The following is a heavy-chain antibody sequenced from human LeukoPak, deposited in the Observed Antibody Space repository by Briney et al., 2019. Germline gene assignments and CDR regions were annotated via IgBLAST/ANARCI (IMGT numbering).Heavy chain of an antibody. J-gene: IGHJ3*02. CDR3: ARDLGYYDSRGYHDAFDI. V-gene: IGHV3-7*01. D-gene: IGHD3-22*01. CDR1: GFTFSSYA. CDR2: IKQDGSEK. Sequence: PGGSLRLSCAASGFTFSSYAMSWVRQAPGKGLEWVANIKQDGSEKCYVDSVKGRFTISRDNAKNSLYLQMNSLRAEDTAVYYCARDLGYYDSRGYHDAFDIWGLGTMVTVSS.